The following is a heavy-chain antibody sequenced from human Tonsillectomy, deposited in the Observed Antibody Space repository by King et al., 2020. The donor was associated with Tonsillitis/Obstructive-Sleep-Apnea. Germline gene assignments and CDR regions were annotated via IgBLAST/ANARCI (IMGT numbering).Heavy chain of an antibody. CDR3: ARGCSGSYRVGY. Sequence: VQLVESGGGLVQPGGSLRLSCAASGFTFSSYWMHWVRQAPGKGLVWVSRINSDGSSTTYADSVKGRLTISRDNAKNTLYLQMNRLSAEDTAVYYCARGCSGSYRVGYWGRGTLVTVSS. D-gene: IGHD1-26*01. CDR2: INSDGSST. J-gene: IGHJ4*02. CDR1: GFTFSSYW. V-gene: IGHV3-74*01.